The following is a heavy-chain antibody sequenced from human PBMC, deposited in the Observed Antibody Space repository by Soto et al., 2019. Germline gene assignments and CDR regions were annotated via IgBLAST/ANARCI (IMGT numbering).Heavy chain of an antibody. J-gene: IGHJ6*02. CDR2: INHSGST. Sequence: SETLSLTCADYGGSFSGYYLSWIRQPPGKGLEWIGEINHSGSTNYNPSLKSRVTISVDTSKNQFSLKLSSVTAADTAVYYCARERRMYYYYGMDVWGQGTTVTVYS. V-gene: IGHV4-34*01. CDR1: GGSFSGYY. CDR3: ARERRMYYYYGMDV.